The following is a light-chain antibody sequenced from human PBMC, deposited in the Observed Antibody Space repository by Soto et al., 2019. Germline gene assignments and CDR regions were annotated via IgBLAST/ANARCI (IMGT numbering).Light chain of an antibody. CDR1: QSVDSN. CDR3: QRYNNWPLT. Sequence: EIVMTQSPATLSVSPGDGATLSCRASQSVDSNLAWYQQKPGQTPRLLIYGASTRPTGIPARFSGSGSGTEFTLTINSLQSEDFAVYYCQRYNNWPLTFGGGTKVESK. J-gene: IGKJ4*01. V-gene: IGKV3D-15*01. CDR2: GAS.